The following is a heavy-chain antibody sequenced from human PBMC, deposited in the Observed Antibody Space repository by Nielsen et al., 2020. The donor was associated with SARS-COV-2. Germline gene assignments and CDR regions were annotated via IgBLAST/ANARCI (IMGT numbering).Heavy chain of an antibody. V-gene: IGHV5-10-1*01. CDR1: GYSFTSYW. CDR3: ARRGGSSAGGFDY. CDR2: IDPSDSYT. J-gene: IGHJ4*02. Sequence: GEALKISCKGSGYSFTSYWISWVRQMPGKGLEWMGRIDPSDSYTNYSPPFQGHVTISADKSISTAYLQWSSLKASDTAMYYCARRGGSSAGGFDYWGQGTLVTVSS. D-gene: IGHD6-6*01.